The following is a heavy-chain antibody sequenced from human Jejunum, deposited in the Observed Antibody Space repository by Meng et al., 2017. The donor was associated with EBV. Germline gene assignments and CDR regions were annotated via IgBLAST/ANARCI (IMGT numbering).Heavy chain of an antibody. J-gene: IGHJ4*02. Sequence: EVQLVESGGGLVKPGGSLRLSLAASGFTFSSYSMNWVRQAPGKGLEWVSSISSSSNYIYYPDSVKGRFTISRDNAKNSLYLQMNSLRAEDTAVYYCARDAKTVTQYYFDYWGQGTLVTVSS. D-gene: IGHD4-17*01. CDR3: ARDAKTVTQYYFDY. V-gene: IGHV3-21*01. CDR2: ISSSSNYI. CDR1: GFTFSSYS.